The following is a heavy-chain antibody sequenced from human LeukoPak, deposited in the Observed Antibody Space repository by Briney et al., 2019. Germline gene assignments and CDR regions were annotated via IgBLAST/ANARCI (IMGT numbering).Heavy chain of an antibody. CDR1: GYTFTSYD. CDR2: MNPNSGTT. D-gene: IGHD1-26*01. Sequence: ASVKVSCKASGYTFTSYDFNWVRQAPGQGPEWIGWMNPNSGTTGYAQKFQGRVTMTRDTSISTAYMDLSSLRSEDTAVYYCARDRSGGSYNTGYFDYWGQGTLVTVSS. J-gene: IGHJ4*02. CDR3: ARDRSGGSYNTGYFDY. V-gene: IGHV1-8*01.